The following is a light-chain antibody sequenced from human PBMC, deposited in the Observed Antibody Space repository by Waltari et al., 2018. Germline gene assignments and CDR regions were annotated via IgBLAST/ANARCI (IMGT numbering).Light chain of an antibody. J-gene: IGLJ3*02. V-gene: IGLV2-14*03. Sequence: QSALTQPASVSASPGQSITISCTGTNSDIGLYDYVSWYHHNPGEAPKLIIYDVNNQPSGISNRFSGSKSGNTASLTSSGLQAEDEADYYCCSYTSSLSWVFGGGTKLTVL. CDR2: DVN. CDR3: CSYTSSLSWV. CDR1: NSDIGLYDY.